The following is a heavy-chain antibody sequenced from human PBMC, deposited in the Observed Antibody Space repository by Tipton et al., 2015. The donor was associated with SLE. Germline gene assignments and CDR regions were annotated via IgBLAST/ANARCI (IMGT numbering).Heavy chain of an antibody. CDR2: INQSGST. Sequence: TLSLTCAVYGGSLGGFYWSWIRQSPGKGLEWIGEINQSGSTDYSPSLKSRVTMSVDTSKNQFSLEVSSVTAADTAVYYCARHGYSNWRFYFYYWAQGTLVTVSS. CDR3: ARHGYSNWRFYFYY. J-gene: IGHJ4*02. V-gene: IGHV4-34*01. CDR1: GGSLGGFY. D-gene: IGHD4-11*01.